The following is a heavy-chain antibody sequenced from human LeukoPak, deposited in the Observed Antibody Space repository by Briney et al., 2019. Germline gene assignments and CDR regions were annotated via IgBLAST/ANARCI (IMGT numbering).Heavy chain of an antibody. D-gene: IGHD1-26*01. CDR2: MREDGREI. V-gene: IGHV3-7*01. CDR3: ARGGATRGRFEN. Sequence: TGGSLRLSCAASRFPFNVQTMSWVRQAPGKGLDWVASMREDGREIYYVDSAKGRFTISRDNPKNSLYLQMNFLRAEDTAVYYCARGGATRGRFENWGQGTLVTVSS. J-gene: IGHJ4*02. CDR1: RFPFNVQT.